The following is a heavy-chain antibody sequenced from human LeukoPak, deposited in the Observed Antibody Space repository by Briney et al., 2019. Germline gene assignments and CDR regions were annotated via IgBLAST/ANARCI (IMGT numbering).Heavy chain of an antibody. CDR2: IRSKANSYAT. CDR1: GFTFSGSA. V-gene: IGHV3-73*01. D-gene: IGHD3-22*01. J-gene: IGHJ4*02. CDR3: TRPLYYYDSSGSQSGY. Sequence: GGSLRLSCAASGFTFSGSAMHWVRQASGKGLEWVGRIRSKANSYATAYAASVKGRFTITRVDSKNTAYLQMNSLKTEDTAVYYCTRPLYYYDSSGSQSGYWGQGTLVTVSS.